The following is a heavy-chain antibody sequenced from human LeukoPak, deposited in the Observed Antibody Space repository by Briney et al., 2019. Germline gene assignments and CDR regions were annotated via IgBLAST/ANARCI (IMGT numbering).Heavy chain of an antibody. V-gene: IGHV4-61*01. CDR1: GGSVSSGSYY. CDR3: ARGAGYNYYYYSGMDV. Sequence: SETLSLTCTVSGGSVSSGSYYWSWIRQPPGKGLEWIGYISYSGSTNYNPSLKSRVTISVDTSKNQFSLKLSSVTAADTAVYYCARGAGYNYYYYSGMDVWGQGTTITVSS. CDR2: ISYSGST. D-gene: IGHD5-24*01. J-gene: IGHJ6*02.